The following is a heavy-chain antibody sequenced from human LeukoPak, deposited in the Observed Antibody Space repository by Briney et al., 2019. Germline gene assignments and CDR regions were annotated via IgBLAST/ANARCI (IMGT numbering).Heavy chain of an antibody. Sequence: GGSLRLSCAASGFTFSSYSMNWVRQAPGKGLEWVSSISSSSDYIYYADSMKGRFTISRDNAKNSLYLQMNSLRAEETAVYYCAKGKAVAGNEYFQHWGEGNLVTVSS. CDR2: ISSSSDYI. J-gene: IGHJ1*01. CDR1: GFTFSSYS. D-gene: IGHD6-19*01. CDR3: AKGKAVAGNEYFQH. V-gene: IGHV3-21*01.